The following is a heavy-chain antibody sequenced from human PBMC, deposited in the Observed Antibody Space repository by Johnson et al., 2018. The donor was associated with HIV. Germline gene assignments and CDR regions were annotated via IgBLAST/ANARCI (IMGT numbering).Heavy chain of an antibody. V-gene: IGHV3-33*01. D-gene: IGHD6-13*01. CDR1: GFTFSSYG. Sequence: QVLLVESGGGVVQPGGSLRLSCAASGFTFSSYGMHWVRQAPGKGLEWVAVIWYDGRNKYYADSVKGRLIISRDNSKNTLYVQMNSLRAEDTAIYHCARATSASGTDNDAFDIWGQGTMVTVSS. CDR2: IWYDGRNK. CDR3: ARATSASGTDNDAFDI. J-gene: IGHJ3*02.